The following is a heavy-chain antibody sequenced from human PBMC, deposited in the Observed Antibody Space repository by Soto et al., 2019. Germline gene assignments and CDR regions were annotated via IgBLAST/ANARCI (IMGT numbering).Heavy chain of an antibody. J-gene: IGHJ4*02. CDR3: AKVLYDYVWGSYPIPVDY. Sequence: PGGSLRLSCAASGFTFSSYGMHWVRQAPGKGLEWVAVISYDGSNKYYADSVKGRFTISRDNSKNTLYLQMNSLRAEDTAVYYCAKVLYDYVWGSYPIPVDYWGQGTLVTVS. CDR2: ISYDGSNK. CDR1: GFTFSSYG. D-gene: IGHD3-16*02. V-gene: IGHV3-30*18.